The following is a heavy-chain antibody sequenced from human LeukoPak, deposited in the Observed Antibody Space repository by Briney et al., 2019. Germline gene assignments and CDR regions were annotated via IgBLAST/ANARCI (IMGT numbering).Heavy chain of an antibody. CDR1: GGSISSHY. V-gene: IGHV4-59*11. CDR2: IYYSGST. CDR3: ARSDRLSWYYFDY. D-gene: IGHD6-13*01. Sequence: SETLSLTCTVSGGSISSHYWSWIRQPPGKGLEWIGYIYYSGSTNYNPSLKSRVTISVDTSKNQFFLKLSSVTAADTAVYYCARSDRLSWYYFDYWGQGTLVTVSS. J-gene: IGHJ4*02.